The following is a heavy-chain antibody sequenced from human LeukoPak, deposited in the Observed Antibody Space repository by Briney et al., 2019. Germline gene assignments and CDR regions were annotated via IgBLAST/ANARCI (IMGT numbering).Heavy chain of an antibody. Sequence: SVKVSCKASGGTFSSYAISWVRQAPGQGLEWMGGIIPIFGTANYAQKFQGRVTITTDESTSTAYMELSSLRSEDTAVYYCARGVEVRGGATNTGGWFDPWGQGTLVTVSS. CDR1: GGTFSSYA. CDR2: IIPIFGTA. V-gene: IGHV1-69*05. D-gene: IGHD1-26*01. J-gene: IGHJ5*02. CDR3: ARGVEVRGGATNTGGWFDP.